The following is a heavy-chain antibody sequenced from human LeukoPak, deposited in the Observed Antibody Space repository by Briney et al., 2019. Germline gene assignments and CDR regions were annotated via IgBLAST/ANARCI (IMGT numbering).Heavy chain of an antibody. J-gene: IGHJ3*02. CDR3: ARDLSSWPHAFDI. Sequence: PSETLSLTCTVSGGSISSGSYYWSWIRQPAGKGLEWIGRIYTSGSTNYNPSLKSRVTISVDTSKNQFSLKLSSVTAADTAVYYCARDLSSWPHAFDIWGQGTMVTVSS. CDR1: GGSISSGSYY. D-gene: IGHD3-16*02. V-gene: IGHV4-61*02. CDR2: IYTSGST.